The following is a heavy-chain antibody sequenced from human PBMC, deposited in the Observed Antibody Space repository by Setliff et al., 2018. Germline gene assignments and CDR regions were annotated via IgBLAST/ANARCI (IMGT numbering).Heavy chain of an antibody. CDR2: IYTSGST. V-gene: IGHV4-4*07. J-gene: IGHJ6*03. CDR1: GGSISSYY. D-gene: IGHD6-19*01. CDR3: AREQWLDPPGYYYMDV. Sequence: PSETLSLTCTVSGGSISSYYRSWIRQPAGKGLEWIGRIYTSGSTNYNPSLKSRVTMSVDTSKNQFSLKLSSVTAADTAVYYCAREQWLDPPGYYYMDVWAKGTTVTVSS.